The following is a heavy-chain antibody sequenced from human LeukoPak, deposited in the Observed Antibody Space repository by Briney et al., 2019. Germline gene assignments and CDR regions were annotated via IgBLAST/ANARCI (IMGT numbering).Heavy chain of an antibody. Sequence: PSETLSLTCTVSGGSMNSYYWTWVRQTPGQGLGWVSVIYSGGSTYYADSVKGRFTISRDNSKNTLYLQMNSLRAEDTAVYYCAREEVTTGAFDIWGQGTMVTVSS. D-gene: IGHD2-21*02. J-gene: IGHJ3*02. CDR1: GGSMNSYY. V-gene: IGHV3-66*01. CDR2: IYSGGST. CDR3: AREEVTTGAFDI.